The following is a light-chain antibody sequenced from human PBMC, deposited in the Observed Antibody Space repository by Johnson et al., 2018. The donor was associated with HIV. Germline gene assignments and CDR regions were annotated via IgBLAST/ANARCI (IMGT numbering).Light chain of an antibody. Sequence: QSVLTQPPSMSAAPGQKVTISCSGSSSNIGNNYVSWYQQLPGTAPKLLIYDNDKRPSGIPDRFSGSKSGTSATLGITGLQTGDEADYYCSQWHTSLIAGGVFGTGTQVTV. CDR3: SQWHTSLIAGGV. CDR2: DND. V-gene: IGLV1-51*01. J-gene: IGLJ1*01. CDR1: SSNIGNNY.